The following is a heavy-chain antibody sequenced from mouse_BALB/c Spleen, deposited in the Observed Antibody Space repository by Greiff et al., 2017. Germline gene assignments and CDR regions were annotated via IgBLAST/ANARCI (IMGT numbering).Heavy chain of an antibody. CDR3: ATGTGYFDY. D-gene: IGHD4-1*01. CDR1: GYSITSDYA. J-gene: IGHJ2*01. CDR2: ISYSGST. V-gene: IGHV3-2*02. Sequence: EVKLVESGPGLVKPSQSLSLTCTVTGYSITSDYAWNWIRQFPGNKLEWMGYISYSGSTSYNPSLKSRIAITRDTSKNQFFLQLNSVTTEDTATYYCATGTGYFDYWGQGTTLTVSS.